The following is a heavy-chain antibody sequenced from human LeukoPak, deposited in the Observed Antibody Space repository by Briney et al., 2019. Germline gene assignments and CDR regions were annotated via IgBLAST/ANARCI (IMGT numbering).Heavy chain of an antibody. D-gene: IGHD1-26*01. CDR2: IKSDGSST. Sequence: GGSLRLSCAASGFTFSTYWMDWVRQGPGKGLVWVSRIKSDGSSTICADSVKGRFTISRDNARNTLYLQVNSLRAEDTAVYYCARPSVSGHAYWGQGTLVTVSS. J-gene: IGHJ4*02. CDR3: ARPSVSGHAY. CDR1: GFTFSTYW. V-gene: IGHV3-74*01.